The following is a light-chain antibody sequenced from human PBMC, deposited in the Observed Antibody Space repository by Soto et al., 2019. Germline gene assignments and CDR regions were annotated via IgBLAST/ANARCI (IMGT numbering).Light chain of an antibody. CDR1: SSDVGGYNH. J-gene: IGLJ3*02. V-gene: IGLV2-14*01. CDR2: EVS. CDR3: SSYAGRSTPVM. Sequence: QSALTQPASVSGSPGQSITISCTGASSDVGGYNHVSWYQQHPGKAPKLLIYEVSNRPSGVSNRFSGSKSGNTASLTISGLQDEDEGDYYCSSYAGRSTPVMFGGGTKLTVL.